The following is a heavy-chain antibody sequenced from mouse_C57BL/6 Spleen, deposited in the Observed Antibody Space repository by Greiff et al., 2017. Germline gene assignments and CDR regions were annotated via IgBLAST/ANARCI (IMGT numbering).Heavy chain of an antibody. CDR3: ARRDNYYGLYAMDY. D-gene: IGHD1-2*01. CDR2: FHPYNDDT. Sequence: VKLMESGAELVKPGASVKMSCKASGYTFTTYPIEWMKQNHGKSLEWIGNFHPYNDDTKYNEKFKGKATLTVEKSSSTVYLELSRLTSDDSAVYYCARRDNYYGLYAMDYWGQGTSVTVSS. V-gene: IGHV1-47*01. CDR1: GYTFTTYP. J-gene: IGHJ4*01.